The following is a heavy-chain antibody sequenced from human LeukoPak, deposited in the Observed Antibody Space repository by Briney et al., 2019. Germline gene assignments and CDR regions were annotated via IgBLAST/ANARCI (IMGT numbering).Heavy chain of an antibody. J-gene: IGHJ6*02. V-gene: IGHV1-3*01. CDR3: AREPLYYDFWSGYSDYYYYGMDV. CDR1: GYTFTSYA. Sequence: ASVKVSCTASGYTFTSYAMHWVRQAPGQRLEWMGWINAGNGNTKYSQKFQGRVTITRDTSACTAYMELSSLRSEDTAVYYCAREPLYYDFWSGYSDYYYYGMDVWGQGTTVTVSS. D-gene: IGHD3-3*01. CDR2: INAGNGNT.